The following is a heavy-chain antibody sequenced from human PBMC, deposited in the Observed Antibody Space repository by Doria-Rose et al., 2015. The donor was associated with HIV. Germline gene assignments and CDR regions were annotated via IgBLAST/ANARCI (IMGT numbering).Heavy chain of an antibody. V-gene: IGHV3-9*01. CDR1: GFSFESYA. J-gene: IGHJ6*03. D-gene: IGHD3-3*01. CDR3: AKAPIIGPKYYFYMDV. Sequence: VQLVQSGGGLVQPGRSLRLSCVSSGFSFESYAMHWVRPAPGQGLECVAGISCDSGAKGNADSVAGRFTISRDNAKKSVYLEMRSLRPEDTAFYYCAKAPIIGPKYYFYMDVWGKGTSVTVSS. CDR2: ISCDSGAK.